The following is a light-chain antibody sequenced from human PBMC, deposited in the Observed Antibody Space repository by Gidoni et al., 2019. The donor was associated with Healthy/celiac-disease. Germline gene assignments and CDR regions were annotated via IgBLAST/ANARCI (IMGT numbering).Light chain of an antibody. CDR1: QDISNY. CDR2: DAS. CDR3: QQYDNLPYT. Sequence: DLQMTQSPSSLSASVGDRVTITCQASQDISNYLNWYQQIPGKAPKLLIYDASNLEAGVPSRFSGSGSATDFTFTISSLQPEDIATYYCQQYDNLPYTFGQGTKLEIK. J-gene: IGKJ2*01. V-gene: IGKV1-33*01.